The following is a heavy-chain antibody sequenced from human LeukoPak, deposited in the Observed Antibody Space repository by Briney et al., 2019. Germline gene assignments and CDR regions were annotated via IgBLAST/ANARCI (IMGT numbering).Heavy chain of an antibody. CDR1: GFTLSSYA. CDR2: ISVSGGST. V-gene: IGHV3-23*01. D-gene: IGHD3-10*01. Sequence: GGSLRLSCAASGFTLSSYAMSWVRQAPGKGLEWVSVISVSGGSTYYADSVKGRFTISRDNSKNTLYLQMNSLRAEDTAVYYCAKYGVSIDYWGQGTLVTVSS. CDR3: AKYGVSIDY. J-gene: IGHJ4*02.